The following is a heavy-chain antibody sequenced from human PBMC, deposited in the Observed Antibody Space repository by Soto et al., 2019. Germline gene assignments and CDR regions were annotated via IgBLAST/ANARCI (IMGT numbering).Heavy chain of an antibody. CDR3: SRRMVFANDAFDI. V-gene: IGHV3-7*05. J-gene: IGHJ3*02. D-gene: IGHD2-8*01. Sequence: GGSLRLSCAASGFNFSRYWMSWVRQAPGKGLEWVANIHLDGSEQYYVGSVKGRFTVSRDNAKKSLYLQMHSLRADDTAVYYCSRRMVFANDAFDIWGQGTMVTVSS. CDR2: IHLDGSEQ. CDR1: GFNFSRYW.